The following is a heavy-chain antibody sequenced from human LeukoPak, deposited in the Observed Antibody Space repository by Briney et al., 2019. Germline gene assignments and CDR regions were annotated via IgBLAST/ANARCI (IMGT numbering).Heavy chain of an antibody. Sequence: KSSETLSLTCTVSGGSISSNYWSWIRQPPGKGLEWIGYISYSGSTNYNPSLKSRVTISVDTSKNQFSLKLSSVTAADTAVYYCARVMIAVAGISDYWGQGTLVTVSS. CDR2: ISYSGST. CDR3: ARVMIAVAGISDY. V-gene: IGHV4-59*12. D-gene: IGHD6-19*01. CDR1: GGSISSNY. J-gene: IGHJ4*02.